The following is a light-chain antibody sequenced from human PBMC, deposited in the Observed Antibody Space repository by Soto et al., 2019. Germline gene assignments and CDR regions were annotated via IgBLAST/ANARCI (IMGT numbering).Light chain of an antibody. CDR2: EVS. J-gene: IGLJ2*01. CDR3: SSCTSNSTLI. V-gene: IGLV2-14*01. Sequence: QSALTQPASVSGSPGQSITISCTGTISDVGGYNYVSWYQHHPGKAPKLMIYEVSNRPSGVSNRFSGSKSGNTASLTISGLQAEDEADYYCSSCTSNSTLIFGGGTKVTVL. CDR1: ISDVGGYNY.